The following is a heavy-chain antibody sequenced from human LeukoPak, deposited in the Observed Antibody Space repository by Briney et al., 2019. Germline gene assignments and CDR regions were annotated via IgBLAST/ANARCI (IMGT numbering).Heavy chain of an antibody. CDR2: IRYDGSNK. Sequence: GGSLRLSCAASGFTFSSYGMHWVRQAPGKGLEWVAFIRYDGSNKYYADSVKGRFTISRDNSMNTLYLQMNSLRAEDTAVYYCAKGMGSSGWSSYWGQGTLVTVSS. CDR1: GFTFSSYG. CDR3: AKGMGSSGWSSY. V-gene: IGHV3-30*02. D-gene: IGHD6-19*01. J-gene: IGHJ4*02.